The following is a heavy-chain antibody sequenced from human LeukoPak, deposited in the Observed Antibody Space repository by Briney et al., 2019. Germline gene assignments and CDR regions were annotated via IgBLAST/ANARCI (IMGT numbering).Heavy chain of an antibody. D-gene: IGHD3-10*01. CDR3: ARDHGSGSQRYFDY. CDR2: IYTSGNT. J-gene: IGHJ4*02. CDR1: GASISTYY. Sequence: PSETLSLTCTVSGASISTYYWSWIRQPAGKGLEGIGRIYTSGNTNYNPSLKSRVTMSVDTSEKQFSLKLSSVTAADTAVYFCARDHGSGSQRYFDYWGQGTLVTVSS. V-gene: IGHV4-4*07.